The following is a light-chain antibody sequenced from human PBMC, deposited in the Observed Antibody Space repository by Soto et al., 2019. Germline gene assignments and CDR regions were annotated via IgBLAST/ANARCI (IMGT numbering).Light chain of an antibody. V-gene: IGLV2-8*01. Sequence: QSALTQPPSASGSPGRSVSISCTGTSSDVGGYNYVSWYQQHPGKAPKLMIYEVNKRPSGVPDRFSGSKSGNTASLTVSGLQAEDEADYYCSSYAGSNNVFGTGTKVT. CDR3: SSYAGSNNV. CDR1: SSDVGGYNY. J-gene: IGLJ1*01. CDR2: EVN.